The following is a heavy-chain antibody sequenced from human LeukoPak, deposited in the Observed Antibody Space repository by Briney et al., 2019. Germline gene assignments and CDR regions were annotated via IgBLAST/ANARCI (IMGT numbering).Heavy chain of an antibody. V-gene: IGHV4-59*01. CDR2: IYYTGTT. Sequence: PSETLSLTCTVSGGSISNYYWSWIRQPPGKALEWIGYIYYTGTTKYNPSLKSRATISPDTSKNQFSLRLTSVTAADTALFFYARGYDIDVWGQGTTVTVSS. J-gene: IGHJ6*02. CDR1: GGSISNYY. CDR3: ARGYDIDV.